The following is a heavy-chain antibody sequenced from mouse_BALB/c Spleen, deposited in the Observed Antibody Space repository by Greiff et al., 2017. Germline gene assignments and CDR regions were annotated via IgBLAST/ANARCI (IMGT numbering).Heavy chain of an antibody. V-gene: IGHV2-9*02. Sequence: QVQLKESGPGLVAPSQSLSITCTVSGFSLTSYGVHWVRQPPGKGLEWLGVIWAGGSTNYNSALMSRLSISKDNSKSQVFLKMNSLQTDDTAMYYCAEGGNYYDYDGFAYWGQGTLVTVSA. CDR1: GFSLTSYG. CDR2: IWAGGST. CDR3: AEGGNYYDYDGFAY. J-gene: IGHJ3*01. D-gene: IGHD2-4*01.